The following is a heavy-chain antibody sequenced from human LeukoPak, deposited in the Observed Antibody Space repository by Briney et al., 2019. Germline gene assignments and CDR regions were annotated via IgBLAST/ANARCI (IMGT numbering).Heavy chain of an antibody. CDR3: ARAHYDFWSGPAYYYMDV. CDR2: IYYSGST. Sequence: SETLSLTCTVSGGSISSYYWSWLRQPPGKGLEWIGYIYYSGSTNYNPSLKSRVTISVDTSKNQFSLKLSSVTAADTAVYYCARAHYDFWSGPAYYYMDVWGKGTTVTVSS. V-gene: IGHV4-59*08. J-gene: IGHJ6*03. D-gene: IGHD3-3*01. CDR1: GGSISSYY.